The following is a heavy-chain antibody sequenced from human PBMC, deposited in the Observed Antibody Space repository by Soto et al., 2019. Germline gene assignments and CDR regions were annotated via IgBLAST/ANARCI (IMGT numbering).Heavy chain of an antibody. D-gene: IGHD6-19*01. CDR3: AIIAVAEQYYYYYGMDV. J-gene: IGHJ6*02. CDR1: GYTFTSYG. V-gene: IGHV1-18*01. CDR2: ISAYNGNT. Sequence: ASVKVSCKASGYTFTSYGISWVRQAPGQGLEWMGWISAYNGNTSYAQKLQGRVTMTTDTSTSTAYMELRSLRSDDTAVYYCAIIAVAEQYYYYYGMDVWGQGTTVTVSS.